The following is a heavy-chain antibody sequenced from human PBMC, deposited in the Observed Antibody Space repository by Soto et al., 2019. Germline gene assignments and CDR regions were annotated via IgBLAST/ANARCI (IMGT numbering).Heavy chain of an antibody. J-gene: IGHJ5*02. CDR1: GGCISGYY. V-gene: IGHV4-59*12. D-gene: IGHD3-10*01. Sequence: SETLSLTCTVSGGCISGYYWSWIRQPPGKGLEWIGYMYNTGSTVYNPSFKSRVTISVDTSKNQFSLKLSSVTAADTAVYYCARGWVRALNRYNWFDPWGQGTLVIVSS. CDR2: MYNTGST. CDR3: ARGWVRALNRYNWFDP.